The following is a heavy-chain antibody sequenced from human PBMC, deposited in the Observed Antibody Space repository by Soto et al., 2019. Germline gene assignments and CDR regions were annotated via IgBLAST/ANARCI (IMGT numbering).Heavy chain of an antibody. CDR2: ISGSGGST. CDR3: AKANRAYCGGDCYSPSGYYYGMDV. V-gene: IGHV3-23*01. D-gene: IGHD2-21*02. Sequence: PGGSLRLSCAASGVTFSSYAMSWVRQAPGKGLEWVSAISGSGGSTYYADSVKGRFTISRDNSKNTLYLQMNSLRAEDTAVYYCAKANRAYCGGDCYSPSGYYYGMDVWGQGTTVTVSS. J-gene: IGHJ6*02. CDR1: GVTFSSYA.